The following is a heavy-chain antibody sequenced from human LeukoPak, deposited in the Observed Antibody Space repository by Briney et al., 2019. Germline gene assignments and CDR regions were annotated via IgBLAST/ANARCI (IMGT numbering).Heavy chain of an antibody. D-gene: IGHD2-15*01. V-gene: IGHV4-34*01. CDR1: GGSFSTYY. CDR3: ARGRDVVVVPATGPINWFDP. CDR2: INHGGST. Sequence: MASETLSLTCAVYGGSFSTYYWSWIRQPPGKGLERIGEINHGGSTNYNPSLKSRVTISVDTSKNQFSLNLSSVTAADTAVYYCARGRDVVVVPATGPINWFDPWGQGTLVTVSS. J-gene: IGHJ5*02.